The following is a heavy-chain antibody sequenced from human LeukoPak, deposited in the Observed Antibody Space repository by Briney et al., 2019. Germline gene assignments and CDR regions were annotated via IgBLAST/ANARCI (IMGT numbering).Heavy chain of an antibody. Sequence: ASVTVSCKASGYTFTSYDINWVRQATGQGLEWMGWMSPNSGNTGYAQKFQGRVTMTRDTSISTAYMELSNLMSEDTALYYCARGGVTTSYWGQGTLVTVSS. CDR3: ARGGVTTSY. V-gene: IGHV1-8*01. CDR2: MSPNSGNT. D-gene: IGHD4-11*01. J-gene: IGHJ4*02. CDR1: GYTFTSYD.